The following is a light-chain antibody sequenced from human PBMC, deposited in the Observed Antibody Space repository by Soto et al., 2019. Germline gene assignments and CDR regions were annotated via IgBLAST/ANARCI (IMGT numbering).Light chain of an antibody. CDR2: DAS. Sequence: EIVLTQSPATLSLSPGERATLSCRASQSVSSYLAWYQQKPGQAPRLLIYDASNRATGIPARFSGSGSGTDFTLTISSLEPEDCAVYYCQQRSNSPPWTFGQGTKLEIK. CDR3: QQRSNSPPWT. V-gene: IGKV3-11*01. CDR1: QSVSSY. J-gene: IGKJ2*01.